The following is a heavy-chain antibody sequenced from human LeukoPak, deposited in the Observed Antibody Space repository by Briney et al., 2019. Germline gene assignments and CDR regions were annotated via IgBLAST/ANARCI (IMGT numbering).Heavy chain of an antibody. Sequence: ASVKVSCKASGYTFTSYAMHWVRQAPGQRLEWMGWINAGNGNTKYSQKFQGRVTITRDTSASTAYMELSSLRSEDTAVYYCAREGSSGFNGTFDIWGQGTMVTVSS. CDR2: INAGNGNT. CDR3: AREGSSGFNGTFDI. CDR1: GYTFTSYA. J-gene: IGHJ3*02. V-gene: IGHV1-3*01. D-gene: IGHD6-19*01.